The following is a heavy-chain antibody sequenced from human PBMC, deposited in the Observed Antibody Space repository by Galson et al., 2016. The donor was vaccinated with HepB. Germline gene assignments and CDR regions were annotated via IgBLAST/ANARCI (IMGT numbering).Heavy chain of an antibody. D-gene: IGHD5-12*01. J-gene: IGHJ4*02. CDR2: IWPGDSDT. CDR3: ARQGDYSGQWSPFDY. CDR1: GYNFNNFW. Sequence: QSGAEVKSPGGSLKISCEASGYNFNNFWIAWVRQMPGKGLEWMGIIWPGDSDTRYSPSFQGQVTISVDKSIRTAYLQWSSLKVSDTATYYCARQGDYSGQWSPFDYWGQGTLVSVSS. V-gene: IGHV5-51*01.